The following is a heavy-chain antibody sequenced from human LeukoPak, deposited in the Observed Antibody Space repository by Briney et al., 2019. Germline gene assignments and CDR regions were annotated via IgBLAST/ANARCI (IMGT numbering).Heavy chain of an antibody. CDR2: ITDSGGDT. V-gene: IGHV3-23*01. CDR3: AKGSSGSRPYYYDY. J-gene: IGHJ4*02. Sequence: GGSLRLSCAASGFTFSNYAMSWVRQAPGMGLEWVSAITDSGGDTYHADSIKGRFTISRDNSKNTLYLQMNSLRADDTAVYYCAKGSSGSRPYYYDYRGQGTLVSVSP. D-gene: IGHD3-10*01. CDR1: GFTFSNYA.